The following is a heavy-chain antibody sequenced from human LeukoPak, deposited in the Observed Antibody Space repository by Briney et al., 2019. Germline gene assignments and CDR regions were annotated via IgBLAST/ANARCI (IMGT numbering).Heavy chain of an antibody. J-gene: IGHJ4*02. V-gene: IGHV4-38-2*02. D-gene: IGHD5-18*01. CDR1: GYSISSGYY. CDR2: IYHSGST. Sequence: SETLSLTCTVSGYSISSGYYWGWIRPPPGKGLEWIGSIYHSGSTYYNPSLKSRVTISVDTSKNQFSLKLSSVTAADTAVYYCAGKLDTAMYWGQGTLVTVSS. CDR3: AGKLDTAMY.